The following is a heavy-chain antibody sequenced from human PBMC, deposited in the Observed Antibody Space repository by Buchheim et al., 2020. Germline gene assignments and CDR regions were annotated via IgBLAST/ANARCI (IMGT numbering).Heavy chain of an antibody. V-gene: IGHV4-4*02. CDR1: GGSISSSNW. J-gene: IGHJ1*01. D-gene: IGHD5-18*01. CDR3: ASGDVGYSYGYQSGDHEYFQH. CDR2: IYHSGST. Sequence: QVQLQESGPGLVKPSGTLSLTCAVSGGSISSSNWWSWVRQPPGKGLEWIGEIYHSGSTNYNPSLKSRVTISVDKSKNQFSLKLSSVTAADTAVYYCASGDVGYSYGYQSGDHEYFQHWGQGTL.